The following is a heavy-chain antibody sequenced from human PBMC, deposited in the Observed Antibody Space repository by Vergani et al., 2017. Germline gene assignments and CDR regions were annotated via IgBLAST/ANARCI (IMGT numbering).Heavy chain of an antibody. CDR3: ARVGVDEHFYYYMDV. CDR2: IYYSGIT. CDR1: GGSLRNYY. Sequence: QVQLQESGPGLVKPSETLSLTCTVSGGSLRNYYWSWIRQPPGRGMEGIGYIYYSGITKYNPPLKRRVTISVDTSKNQFSLKLRSVTAADTAVYYCARVGVDEHFYYYMDVWGKGTTVTVSS. V-gene: IGHV4-59*01. D-gene: IGHD3-10*01. J-gene: IGHJ6*03.